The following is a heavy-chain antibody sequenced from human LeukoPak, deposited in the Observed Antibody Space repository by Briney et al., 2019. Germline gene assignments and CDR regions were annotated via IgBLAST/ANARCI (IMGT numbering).Heavy chain of an antibody. Sequence: PSETLSLTCTVSGGSLRSYYWSWIRQPPGKGLEWIGYIYYSGSTNYNSSLKSRVTISIDMSKNQFSLRLSSVTAADTAVYYCARHNEDVQLFYGLDVWGQGTTVTVSS. CDR1: GGSLRSYY. CDR2: IYYSGST. CDR3: ARHNEDVQLFYGLDV. J-gene: IGHJ6*02. D-gene: IGHD2-2*01. V-gene: IGHV4-59*08.